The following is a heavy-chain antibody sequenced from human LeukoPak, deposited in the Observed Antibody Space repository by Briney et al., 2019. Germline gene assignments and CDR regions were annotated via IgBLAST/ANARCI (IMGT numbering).Heavy chain of an antibody. D-gene: IGHD4-17*01. Sequence: GGSLRLSCVASGFTFSSYSMNWVRQAPGKGLEWVSSISSGSYILYADSVKGRFTISRDNAKNSLFLQINSLRAEDTAVYYCARQGPYGDYSYWGQGTMVTVSS. CDR2: ISSGSYI. J-gene: IGHJ4*02. CDR1: GFTFSSYS. CDR3: ARQGPYGDYSY. V-gene: IGHV3-21*01.